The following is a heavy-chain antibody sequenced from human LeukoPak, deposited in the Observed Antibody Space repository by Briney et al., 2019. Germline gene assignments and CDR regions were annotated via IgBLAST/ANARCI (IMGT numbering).Heavy chain of an antibody. D-gene: IGHD3-10*01. Sequence: SETLSLTCAVYGGSFSGYYWSWIRQPPGKGLEWIGEINHSGSTNYNPSLKSRVTISVDTSKNQFSLKLSSVTAADTAVYYCARGISSGYGSGSYYNPSREPYFDYWGQGTLVTVSP. CDR1: GGSFSGYY. CDR2: INHSGST. CDR3: ARGISSGYGSGSYYNPSREPYFDY. J-gene: IGHJ4*02. V-gene: IGHV4-34*01.